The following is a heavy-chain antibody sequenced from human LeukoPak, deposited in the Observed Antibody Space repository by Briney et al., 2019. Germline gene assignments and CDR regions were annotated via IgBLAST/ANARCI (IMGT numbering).Heavy chain of an antibody. CDR3: ARARNAITIFGVVTVRGGMDV. Sequence: ASVKVSCKASGYTFTSYDINWVRQATGQGLERLGRMNPNSGDTGYAQKLQGRVTMTRNTSISTAYMELSSLRSEDTAVYYCARARNAITIFGVVTVRGGMDVWGQGTTVTVSS. V-gene: IGHV1-8*01. CDR2: MNPNSGDT. J-gene: IGHJ6*02. CDR1: GYTFTSYD. D-gene: IGHD3-3*01.